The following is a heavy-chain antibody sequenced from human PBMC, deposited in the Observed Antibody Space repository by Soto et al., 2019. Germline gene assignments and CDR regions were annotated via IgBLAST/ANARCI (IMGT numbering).Heavy chain of an antibody. D-gene: IGHD6-13*01. CDR3: AKDMYHLIAAAGTGDFDI. J-gene: IGHJ3*02. CDR1: GFTFSSYA. Sequence: GGSLRLSCAASGFTFSSYAMSWVRQAPGKGLEWVSAISGSGGSTYYADSVKGRFTISRDNSKNTLYLQMNSLRAEDTAVYYCAKDMYHLIAAAGTGDFDIWGQGTMVTVSS. CDR2: ISGSGGST. V-gene: IGHV3-23*01.